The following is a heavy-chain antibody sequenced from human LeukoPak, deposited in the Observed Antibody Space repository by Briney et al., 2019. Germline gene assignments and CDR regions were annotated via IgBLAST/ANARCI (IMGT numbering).Heavy chain of an antibody. CDR3: ARDLLGGMDV. V-gene: IGHV3-30-3*01. J-gene: IGHJ6*02. CDR2: ISYDGSNK. CDR1: GYTFTSYY. Sequence: SCKASGYTFTSYYMHWVRQAPGKGLEWVAVISYDGSNKYYADSVKGRFTISRDNSKNTLYLQMNSLRAEDTAVYYCARDLLGGMDVWGQGTTVTVSS. D-gene: IGHD3-3*02.